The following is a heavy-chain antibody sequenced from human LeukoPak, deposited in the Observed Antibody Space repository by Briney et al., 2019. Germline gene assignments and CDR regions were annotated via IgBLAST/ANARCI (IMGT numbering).Heavy chain of an antibody. CDR3: ATTLLRASTYMDV. V-gene: IGHV3-23*01. J-gene: IGHJ6*03. CDR2: ISGSGGST. Sequence: GGSLRLSCAASGFTFSSYAMSWVRQAPGKGLEWVSGISGSGGSTYHADSVKGRFTISRDNSKNTLYLQMNSLRAEDTAVYYCATTLLRASTYMDVWGKGTTVTVSS. D-gene: IGHD1-1*01. CDR1: GFTFSSYA.